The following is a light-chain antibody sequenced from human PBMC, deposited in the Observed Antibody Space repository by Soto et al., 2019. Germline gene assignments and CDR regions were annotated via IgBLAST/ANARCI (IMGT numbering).Light chain of an antibody. V-gene: IGLV2-11*01. Sequence: QSVLTQPRSVSGSPGQSVTISCTGTSSDVGSYNYVSWYQQHPGKAPKLMIYDVSKRPSGVPDRFSGSKSGNTASLTISGLQAEDEADYYCCSYVGSYTLVFGGGTKLTVL. CDR2: DVS. J-gene: IGLJ2*01. CDR3: CSYVGSYTLV. CDR1: SSDVGSYNY.